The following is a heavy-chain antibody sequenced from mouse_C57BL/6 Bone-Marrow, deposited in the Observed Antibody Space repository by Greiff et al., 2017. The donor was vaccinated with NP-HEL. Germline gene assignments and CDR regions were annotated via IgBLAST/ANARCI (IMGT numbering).Heavy chain of an antibody. V-gene: IGHV5-16*01. D-gene: IGHD4-1*02. CDR2: INYDGSST. CDR1: GFTFSDYY. J-gene: IGHJ2*01. CDR3: ARVSTGTGDY. Sequence: DVMLVESEGGLVQPGSSMKLSCTASGFTFSDYYMAWVRQVPEKGLEWVANINYDGSSTYYLDSLKSRFIISRDNAKNILYLQMSSLKSEDTATYYCARVSTGTGDYWGQGTTLTVSS.